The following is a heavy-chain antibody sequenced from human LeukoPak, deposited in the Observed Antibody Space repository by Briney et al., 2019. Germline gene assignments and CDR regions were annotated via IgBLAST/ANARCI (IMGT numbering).Heavy chain of an antibody. CDR3: AHMLSSGWYNDY. D-gene: IGHD6-19*01. Sequence: SGPTLLKPTQTLTLTCTFSGFSLSTSGVGVGWIRQPPGKYLEGLALIYWHDDKRYSPSLNTTLTITKDTSKNQVVLTMTNMDPVDTATYYYAHMLSSGWYNDYWGQGTVVTVSS. V-gene: IGHV2-5*01. CDR1: GFSLSTSGVG. J-gene: IGHJ4*02. CDR2: IYWHDDK.